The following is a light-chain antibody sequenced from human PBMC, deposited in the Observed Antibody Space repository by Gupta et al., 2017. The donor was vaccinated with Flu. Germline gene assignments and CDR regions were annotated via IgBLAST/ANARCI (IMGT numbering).Light chain of an antibody. CDR2: EVT. J-gene: IGLJ1*01. V-gene: IGLV2-14*01. CDR3: ASYSSSTTLAV. CDR1: GSDVGGFDY. Sequence: ALTPPASVSGSPGPPITISCAGTGSDVGGFDYVSWYQQHPGRAPQLLLYEVTNRPSGISSRFSGTKCGNTASLTSAGLQPEDEADYYCASYSSSTTLAVFGSGTRVTVL.